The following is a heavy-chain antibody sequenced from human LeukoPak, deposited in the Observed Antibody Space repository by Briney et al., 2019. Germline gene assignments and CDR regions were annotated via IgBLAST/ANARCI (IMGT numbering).Heavy chain of an antibody. Sequence: GGSLRLSRAASGFTFGGYTMSWVRQAPGKGLQWVSTITSGGDYMYYADPVKGRFTISRDDSKNSLYLHMNSLRAEDTAVYYCARVSILGVVIANDYWGQGTVVTVSS. CDR3: ARVSILGVVIANDY. CDR1: GFTFGGYT. J-gene: IGHJ4*02. D-gene: IGHD3-16*02. CDR2: ITSGGDYM. V-gene: IGHV3-21*01.